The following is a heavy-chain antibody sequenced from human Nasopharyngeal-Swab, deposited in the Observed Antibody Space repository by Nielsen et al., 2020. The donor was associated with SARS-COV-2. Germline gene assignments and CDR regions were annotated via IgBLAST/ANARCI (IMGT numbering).Heavy chain of an antibody. D-gene: IGHD1-14*01. Sequence: GGSLRLSCAASGFTFSSYWMHWVRQAPGKGLVWVSRASPDGTSTTYADSVKGRFTVSRDNAKNTLYLQLNSLRAEDTAVYYCAADQTMGWGQGTLVTVSS. V-gene: IGHV3-74*03. CDR3: AADQTMG. J-gene: IGHJ4*02. CDR2: ASPDGTST. CDR1: GFTFSSYW.